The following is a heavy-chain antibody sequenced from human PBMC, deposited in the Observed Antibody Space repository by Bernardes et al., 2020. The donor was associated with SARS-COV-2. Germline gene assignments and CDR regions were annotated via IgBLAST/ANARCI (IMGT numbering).Heavy chain of an antibody. CDR1: GGSISSYY. V-gene: IGHV4-59*08. CDR3: ARQVWLYDFWSGKRPDYYYYYGMDV. Sequence: SETLSLTCTVSGGSISSYYWSWIRQPPGKGLEWIGYIYYSGSTNYNPSLKSRVTISVDTSKNQFSLKLSSVTAADTAVYYCARQVWLYDFWSGKRPDYYYYYGMDVWGQGTTVTVSS. D-gene: IGHD3-3*01. CDR2: IYYSGST. J-gene: IGHJ6*02.